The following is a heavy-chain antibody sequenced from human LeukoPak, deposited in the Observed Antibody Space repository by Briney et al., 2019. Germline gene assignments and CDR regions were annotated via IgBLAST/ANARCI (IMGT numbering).Heavy chain of an antibody. CDR1: VFTFSSYN. V-gene: IGHV3-21*04. CDR3: ARDGTAVGINYDY. J-gene: IGHJ4*02. CDR2: ISNSSSLI. D-gene: IGHD6-13*01. Sequence: VGSLRLSCAASVFTFSSYNMNWVRQGPGKGLEWVSSISNSSSLIYYAETARSAFTISRDNAKNSLYLQMNSLRAEDTAVYYCARDGTAVGINYDYWGQGTLVTVSS.